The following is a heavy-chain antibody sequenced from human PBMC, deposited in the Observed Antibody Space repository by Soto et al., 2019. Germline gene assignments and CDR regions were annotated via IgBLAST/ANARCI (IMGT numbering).Heavy chain of an antibody. V-gene: IGHV3-23*01. CDR3: VKALDFWGVTGDY. Sequence: ESLRLSCAASGFAFSDYGVSWVHQTPGKGLQWVSLINAGNGDTYYADSVKGRFTISRDNSKNKLYLQMNNLRVEESAIYYCVKALDFWGVTGDYWGQGALVTVSS. D-gene: IGHD3-16*01. J-gene: IGHJ4*02. CDR2: INAGNGDT. CDR1: GFAFSDYG.